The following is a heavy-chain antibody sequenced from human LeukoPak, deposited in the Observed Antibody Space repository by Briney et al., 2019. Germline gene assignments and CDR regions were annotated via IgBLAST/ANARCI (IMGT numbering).Heavy chain of an antibody. Sequence: GGSLRLSCAASGFAFSSYSMNWVCQAPGKGLEWVSYISSSSSTIYYADSVKGRFTISRDNAKNSLYLQMNSLRDEDTAVYYCARGGTTVVNRYSFDYWGQGTLVTVSS. CDR3: ARGGTTVVNRYSFDY. D-gene: IGHD4-23*01. CDR2: ISSSSSTI. J-gene: IGHJ4*02. CDR1: GFAFSSYS. V-gene: IGHV3-48*02.